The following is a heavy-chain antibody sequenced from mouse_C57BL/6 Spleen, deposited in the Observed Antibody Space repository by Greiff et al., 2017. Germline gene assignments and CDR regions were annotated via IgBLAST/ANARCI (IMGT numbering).Heavy chain of an antibody. Sequence: EVNVVESGGDLVKPGGSLKLSCAASGFTFSSYGMSWVRQTPDKRLEWVATISSGGSYTYYPDSVKGRFTISRDNAKNTLYLQMSSLKSEDTAMYYCARHEETGFDYWGQGTTLTVSS. D-gene: IGHD4-1*01. CDR1: GFTFSSYG. V-gene: IGHV5-6*01. CDR3: ARHEETGFDY. CDR2: ISSGGSYT. J-gene: IGHJ2*01.